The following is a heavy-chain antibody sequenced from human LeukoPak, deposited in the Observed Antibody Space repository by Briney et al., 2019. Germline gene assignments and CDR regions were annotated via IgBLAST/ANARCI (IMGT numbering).Heavy chain of an antibody. Sequence: QTGGSLRLSCAASGFTFSSYAMSWVRQAPGKGLEWVSTISVSGGSTFYADSVKGRFTISRDNSKNTLYLQMNSLRAEDTAVYYCARPPWRYSSPFDYWGQGTLVTVSS. CDR2: ISVSGGST. CDR3: ARPPWRYSSPFDY. V-gene: IGHV3-23*01. CDR1: GFTFSSYA. D-gene: IGHD6-13*01. J-gene: IGHJ4*02.